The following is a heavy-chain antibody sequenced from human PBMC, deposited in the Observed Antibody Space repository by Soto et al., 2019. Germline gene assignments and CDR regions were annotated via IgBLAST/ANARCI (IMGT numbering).Heavy chain of an antibody. V-gene: IGHV1-69*06. Sequence: SVKVSCKASGGTFSSYAISWVRQAPGQGLEWMGGIIPIFGTANYARKFQGRVTITADKSTSTAYMELSSLRSEDTAVYYCARVWGLRFLERGMDVWGQGTTVTVSS. J-gene: IGHJ6*02. CDR2: IIPIFGTA. CDR1: GGTFSSYA. CDR3: ARVWGLRFLERGMDV. D-gene: IGHD3-3*01.